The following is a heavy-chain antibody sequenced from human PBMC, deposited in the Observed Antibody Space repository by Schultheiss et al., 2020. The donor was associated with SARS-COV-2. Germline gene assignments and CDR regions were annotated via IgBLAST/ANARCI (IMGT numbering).Heavy chain of an antibody. D-gene: IGHD1-1*01. J-gene: IGHJ4*02. V-gene: IGHV3-49*03. CDR3: TRDPNDLAYFSPSLQEGYYFDY. CDR2: IRSIAYGATT. CDR1: GFTFSDYY. Sequence: SLKLSCAASGFTFSDYYMSWIRQAPGKGLEWVGFIRSIAYGATTEYAASVKGRFTISRDDSKSIAFLHMNSLKTEDTAVYYCTRDPNDLAYFSPSLQEGYYFDYWGQGTLVTVSS.